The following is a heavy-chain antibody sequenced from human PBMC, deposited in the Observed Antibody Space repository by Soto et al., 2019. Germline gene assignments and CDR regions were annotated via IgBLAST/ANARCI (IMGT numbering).Heavy chain of an antibody. D-gene: IGHD2-2*01. CDR1: GFTFSSYA. CDR2: ISGSGGST. V-gene: IGHV3-23*01. Sequence: GGSLRLSCAASGFTFSSYAMSWVRQAPGKGLEWVSAISGSGGSTYYADSVKGRFTISRDNSKNTLYLQMNSLRAEDTAVYYCAKPYYEEYCSSTSCYQRPLDYWGQGTLVTVSS. CDR3: AKPYYEEYCSSTSCYQRPLDY. J-gene: IGHJ4*02.